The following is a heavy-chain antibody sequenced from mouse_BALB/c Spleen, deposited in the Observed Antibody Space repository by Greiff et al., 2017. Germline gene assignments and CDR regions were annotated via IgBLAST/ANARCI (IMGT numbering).Heavy chain of an antibody. CDR1: GFTFSSYG. J-gene: IGHJ3*01. CDR3: ARHPGIYMNDGRAAWFAY. D-gene: IGHD2-14*01. V-gene: IGHV5-6*01. CDR2: ISSGGSYT. Sequence: EVHLVESGGDLVKPGGSLKLSCAASGFTFSSYGMSWVRQTPDKRLEWVATISSGGSYTYYPDSVKGRFTISRDNAKNTLYLQMSSLKSEDTAMYYCARHPGIYMNDGRAAWFAYWGQGTLVTVSA.